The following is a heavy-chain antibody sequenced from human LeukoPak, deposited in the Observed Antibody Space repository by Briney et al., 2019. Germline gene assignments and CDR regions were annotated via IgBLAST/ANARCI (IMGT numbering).Heavy chain of an antibody. CDR2: MNPNSGNT. CDR3: ARRKRAVAGMAFDY. D-gene: IGHD6-19*01. Sequence: GASVKVSCKASGYTFTTYGISWVRQATGQGLEWMGWMNPNSGNTGYAQKFQGRVTMTRNTSISTAYMELSSLRSEDTAVYYCARRKRAVAGMAFDYWGQGTLVAVSS. V-gene: IGHV1-8*02. J-gene: IGHJ4*02. CDR1: GYTFTTYG.